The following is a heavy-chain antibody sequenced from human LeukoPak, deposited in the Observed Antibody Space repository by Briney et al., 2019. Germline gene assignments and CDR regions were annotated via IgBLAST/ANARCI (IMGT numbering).Heavy chain of an antibody. CDR2: ISHSGTT. CDR1: GYSISSGSY. Sequence: SEPLSLPCGLSGYSISSGSYWGWIRQPPGKGLECIGTISHSGTTYYKPSLETRVTISVDTSKNPFSLKLSSLTAADTAVYYCARENCNSDAFDIWGQGTMVTVSS. D-gene: IGHD1-7*01. CDR3: ARENCNSDAFDI. J-gene: IGHJ3*02. V-gene: IGHV4-38-2*02.